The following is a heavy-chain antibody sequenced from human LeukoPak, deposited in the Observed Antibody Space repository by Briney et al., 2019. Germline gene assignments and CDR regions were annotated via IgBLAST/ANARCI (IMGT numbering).Heavy chain of an antibody. CDR2: ISGRGGST. D-gene: IGHD4-17*01. CDR1: GFTFSSYG. J-gene: IGHJ6*04. Sequence: PGGSLRLSCAASGFTFSSYGMRWVRPPRGEGLEWGSSISGRGGSTYYADSVKGRFTISRDNSKNTLYLQMNSLRAEDTAVYYCAKKDGDYPRYYYYYYVMDVWGKGTTVTVSS. CDR3: AKKDGDYPRYYYYYYVMDV. V-gene: IGHV3-23*01.